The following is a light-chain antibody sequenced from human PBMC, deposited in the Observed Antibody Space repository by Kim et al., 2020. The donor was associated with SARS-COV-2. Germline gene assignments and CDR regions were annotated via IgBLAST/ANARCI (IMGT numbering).Light chain of an antibody. Sequence: GQRVTISCTGSSSNIGAYDVHWYQQLPGRAPKLLISGSNSRPSGVPDRFSDCKSGTSAALAIAGLQADDEADYYCQSYDSSLTIYVFGTGTKVTVL. J-gene: IGLJ1*01. CDR1: SSNIGAYD. V-gene: IGLV1-40*01. CDR2: GSN. CDR3: QSYDSSLTIYV.